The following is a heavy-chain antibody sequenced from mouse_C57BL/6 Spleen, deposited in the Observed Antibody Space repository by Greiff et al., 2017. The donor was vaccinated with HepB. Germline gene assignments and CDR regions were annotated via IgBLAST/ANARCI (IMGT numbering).Heavy chain of an antibody. CDR2: INPSNGGT. J-gene: IGHJ3*01. Sequence: QVQLQQPGTELVKPGSSVKLSCKASGYTFTSYWMHWVKQRPGQGLEWIGNINPSNGGTNYNEKFKSKATLTVDKSSSTAYMQLSSLTSEDSAVYYCAGVTASYYSNSWFAYWGQGTLVTVSA. D-gene: IGHD2-5*01. CDR1: GYTFTSYW. V-gene: IGHV1-53*01. CDR3: AGVTASYYSNSWFAY.